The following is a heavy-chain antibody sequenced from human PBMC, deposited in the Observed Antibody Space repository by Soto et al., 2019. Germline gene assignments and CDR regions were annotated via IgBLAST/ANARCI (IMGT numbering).Heavy chain of an antibody. CDR2: ISKDSGRAT. V-gene: IGHV3-11*01. CDR1: GFIFRDWF. D-gene: IGHD6-13*01. Sequence: GGSLRLSCAASGFIFRDWFMSWIRQAPGKGLEWISYISKDSGRATRYADSVKGRFTISRDNAKNSLYLQMNSLRAEDTALYYCARDRSWQQLVWHYFDYWGQGALVTVSS. CDR3: ARDRSWQQLVWHYFDY. J-gene: IGHJ4*02.